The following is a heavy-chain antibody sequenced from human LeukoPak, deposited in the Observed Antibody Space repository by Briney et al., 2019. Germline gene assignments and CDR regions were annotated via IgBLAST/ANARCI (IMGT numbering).Heavy chain of an antibody. D-gene: IGHD2-2*01. CDR3: ASGGYCSSTSCYPNWFDP. CDR1: GGSITSYY. CDR2: ISYSGST. V-gene: IGHV4-59*01. J-gene: IGHJ5*02. Sequence: SETLTLTCTVSGGSITSYYWSRIRQPPGKGLEWIGYISYSGSTNYNPSLKSRVTISIDTSKNQFSLKLSSVTAADTAVYYCASGGYCSSTSCYPNWFDPWGQGTLVTVSS.